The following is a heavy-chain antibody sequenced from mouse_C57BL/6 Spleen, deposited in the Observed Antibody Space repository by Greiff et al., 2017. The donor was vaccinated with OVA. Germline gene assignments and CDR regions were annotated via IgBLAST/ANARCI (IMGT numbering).Heavy chain of an antibody. CDR2: IYPGDGDT. J-gene: IGHJ2*01. Sequence: LVESGPELVKPGASVKISCKASGYAFSSSWMNWVKQRPGKGLEWIGRIYPGDGDTNYNGKFKGKATLTADKSSSTAYMQLSSLTSEDSAVYFCARELRDYFDYWGQGTTLTVSS. V-gene: IGHV1-82*01. CDR1: GYAFSSSW. CDR3: ARELRDYFDY. D-gene: IGHD2-4*01.